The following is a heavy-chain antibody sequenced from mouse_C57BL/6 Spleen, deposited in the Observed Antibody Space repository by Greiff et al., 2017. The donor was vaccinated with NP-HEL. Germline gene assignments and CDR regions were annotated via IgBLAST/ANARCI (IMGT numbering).Heavy chain of an antibody. V-gene: IGHV1-53*01. CDR1: GYTFTSYW. CDR3: ASREDGYYVAWFAY. Sequence: QVQLKQPGTELVKPGASVKLSCKASGYTFTSYWMHWVKQRPGQGLEWIGNINPSNGGTNYNATFKSKATLTVDKSSSTAYMQLSSLTSEDSAVYYCASREDGYYVAWFAYWGQGTLVTVSA. D-gene: IGHD2-3*01. CDR2: INPSNGGT. J-gene: IGHJ3*01.